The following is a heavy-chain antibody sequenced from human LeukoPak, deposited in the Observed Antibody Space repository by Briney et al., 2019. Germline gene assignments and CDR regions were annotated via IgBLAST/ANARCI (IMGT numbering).Heavy chain of an antibody. CDR1: GYTFTSNY. CDR2: IYPRDGST. J-gene: IGHJ4*02. V-gene: IGHV1-46*01. Sequence: ASVKVSCTASGYTFTSNYIHWVRQAPGQGLEWMGMIYPRDGSTSYAQKFQGRVTVTRDASTSTVHMELSGLRSEDTAVYYCARDQEGFDYWGQGTLVTVSS. CDR3: ARDQEGFDY.